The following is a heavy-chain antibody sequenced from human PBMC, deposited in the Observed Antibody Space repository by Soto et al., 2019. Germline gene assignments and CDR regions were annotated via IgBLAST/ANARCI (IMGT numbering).Heavy chain of an antibody. D-gene: IGHD3-16*01. J-gene: IGHJ6*02. CDR2: ITSSGRTR. Sequence: GGSLRLSCAPSGFTFSDYYMSWIRQAPGKGLEWVSYITSSGRTRFYADSVKGRFTISRDNAKNSLYLQMNSLRAEDTAVYYCARGGGYGGQYYYGMDVWGQGTTVTVSS. CDR3: ARGGGYGGQYYYGMDV. CDR1: GFTFSDYY. V-gene: IGHV3-11*01.